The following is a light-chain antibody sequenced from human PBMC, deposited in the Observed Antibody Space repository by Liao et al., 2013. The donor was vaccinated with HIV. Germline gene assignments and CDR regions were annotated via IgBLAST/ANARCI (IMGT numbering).Light chain of an antibody. Sequence: SYELTQPPSVSVSPGQTARITCSGDALPKQYAYWYQQKPGQAPVLVIYKDTERPSGIPERFSGSNSGNTATLTISRVEAGDEADFYCQVWDSNNDLPVFGGGTKLTVL. CDR3: QVWDSNNDLPV. CDR1: ALPKQY. V-gene: IGLV3-25*01. J-gene: IGLJ3*02. CDR2: KDT.